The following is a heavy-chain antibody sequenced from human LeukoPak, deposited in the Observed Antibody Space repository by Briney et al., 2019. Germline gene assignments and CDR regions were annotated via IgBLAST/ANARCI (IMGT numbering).Heavy chain of an antibody. CDR3: ARDPLGGYYFDY. J-gene: IGHJ4*02. CDR1: GFTFSSYA. V-gene: IGHV3-21*01. Sequence: SGGSLRLSCAASGFTFSSYAMSWVRQAPGKGLEWVAYFGSSSSYIYYADSVKGRFTISRDNAKNSLYLQMSSLRAEDTAVYYCARDPLGGYYFDYWGQGTLVTVSS. CDR2: FGSSSSYI. D-gene: IGHD3-16*01.